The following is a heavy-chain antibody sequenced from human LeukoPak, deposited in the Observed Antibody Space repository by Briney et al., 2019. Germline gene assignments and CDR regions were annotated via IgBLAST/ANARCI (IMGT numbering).Heavy chain of an antibody. V-gene: IGHV3-21*01. CDR1: GFTFSSYA. CDR3: ARGGGTYCGGDCPRPDAFDI. CDR2: ITSSSSYI. J-gene: IGHJ3*02. D-gene: IGHD2-21*02. Sequence: GGSLRLSCAASGFTFSSYAMSWVRQAPGKGLEWVSSITSSSSYIYYADSVEGRFTISRDNARNSLYLQMNSLRAEDTAVYYCARGGGTYCGGDCPRPDAFDIWGQGTMVTVSS.